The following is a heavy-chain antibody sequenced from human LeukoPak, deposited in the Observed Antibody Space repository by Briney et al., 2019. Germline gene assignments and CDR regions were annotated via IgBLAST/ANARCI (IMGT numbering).Heavy chain of an antibody. Sequence: GESLKISCKGSGYTSTTSWIGWVRQMPGKGLDWVGIIYPGDSDSRYSPSFQGQVTISVDKSITTAHLQWSSLKASDTAMYYCARHLYGGNSESAFDLWGQGTMVTVSS. CDR3: ARHLYGGNSESAFDL. CDR2: IYPGDSDS. D-gene: IGHD4-23*01. CDR1: GYTSTTSW. J-gene: IGHJ3*01. V-gene: IGHV5-51*01.